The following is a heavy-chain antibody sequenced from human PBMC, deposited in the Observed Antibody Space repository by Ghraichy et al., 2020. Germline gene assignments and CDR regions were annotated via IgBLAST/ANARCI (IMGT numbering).Heavy chain of an antibody. V-gene: IGHV3-9*01. CDR1: GFTFDDYG. J-gene: IGHJ6*02. D-gene: IGHD6-13*01. CDR2: ISWNSAPF. Sequence: PRLSCVASGFTFDDYGMHWVRQAPGKGLEWVSGISWNSAPFGYADSVKGRFTISRDNAKNSLYLQMNSLRAEDTALYYCAKDVSASGGRNYYYYGMDVWGQGTTVTVSS. CDR3: AKDVSASGGRNYYYYGMDV.